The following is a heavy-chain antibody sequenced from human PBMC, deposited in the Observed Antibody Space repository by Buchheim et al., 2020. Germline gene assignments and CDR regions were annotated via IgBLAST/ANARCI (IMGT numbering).Heavy chain of an antibody. J-gene: IGHJ6*03. D-gene: IGHD6-19*01. V-gene: IGHV3-23*01. Sequence: EVQLLESGGGLVQPGGSLRLSCAASGFTFSSYAMRWVRQAPGKGLEWVSAISGSGGSTYYADSVKGRFTISRDTYKNTLYLQMNSLRAEDTAVYYCVTSDIAVADHYYYMDVWGKGTT. CDR1: GFTFSSYA. CDR2: ISGSGGST. CDR3: VTSDIAVADHYYYMDV.